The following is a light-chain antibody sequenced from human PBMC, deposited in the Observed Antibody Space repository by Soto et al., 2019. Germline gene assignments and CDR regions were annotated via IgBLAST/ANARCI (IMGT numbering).Light chain of an antibody. CDR2: DVS. CDR1: QRISIW. J-gene: IGKJ5*01. V-gene: IGKV1-5*01. Sequence: DIQMTQSPSTLSASVGDRVTITCRASQRISIWLAWYQQKPGKAPKLRIYDVSSLESGVPSRFSGSGSGTEFNLTISSLQPDDFATYYCQQYDSYPDPFGQGTRLEIK. CDR3: QQYDSYPDP.